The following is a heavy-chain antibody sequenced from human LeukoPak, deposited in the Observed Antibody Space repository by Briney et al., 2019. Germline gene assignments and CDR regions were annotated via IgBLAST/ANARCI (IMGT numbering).Heavy chain of an antibody. J-gene: IGHJ3*01. D-gene: IGHD1-1*01. Sequence: GGSLRLSCAARGFTFSDHNMGWMGQAPGKGVEGTSYMSGSGIYYANSVKGRFTISRDNAKNSLSLQMSSLTAEDSAVYFCARRSLTTGGHAFDVWGQGTLVTVSS. CDR1: GFTFSDHN. CDR2: MSGSGI. CDR3: ARRSLTTGGHAFDV. V-gene: IGHV3-11*01.